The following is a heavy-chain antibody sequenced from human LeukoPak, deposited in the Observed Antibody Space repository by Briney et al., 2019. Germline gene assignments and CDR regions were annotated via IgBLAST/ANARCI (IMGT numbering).Heavy chain of an antibody. CDR2: INAANGNT. V-gene: IGHV1-3*01. CDR1: GFTFTTYT. J-gene: IGHJ5*02. CDR3: ARGAPIRVAVAATFDP. Sequence: ASVKVSCKTSGFTFTTYTMHWVRQAPGQRLEWMGWINAANGNTQYSQKFQGRVTITRDTSANIAYMELSSLGSEDTAVYYCARGAPIRVAVAATFDPWGQGTLVTVPS. D-gene: IGHD6-19*01.